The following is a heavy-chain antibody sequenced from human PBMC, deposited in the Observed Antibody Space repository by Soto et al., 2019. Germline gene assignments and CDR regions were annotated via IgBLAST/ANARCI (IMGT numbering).Heavy chain of an antibody. D-gene: IGHD1-1*01. J-gene: IGHJ4*01. CDR1: GYPISTGYY. Sequence: PSEKLSLTCTVSGYPISTGYYWAWVRQSPGKGLEWIGSVYRSGAAYYSPSLKSRVTISVDTSKNQFSLHLRSVTATDAAVYYFSRDSPYTLDQALYFD. CDR3: SRDSPYTLDQALYFD. V-gene: IGHV4-38-2*02. CDR2: VYRSGAA.